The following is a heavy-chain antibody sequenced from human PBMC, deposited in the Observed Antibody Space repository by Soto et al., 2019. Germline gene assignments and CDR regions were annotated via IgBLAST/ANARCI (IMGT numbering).Heavy chain of an antibody. V-gene: IGHV3-48*01. J-gene: IGHJ4*02. Sequence: GGSLRLSCAASGFTFSSYSMNWVRQAPGKGLEWVSYISSSSSTIYYADSVKGRFTISRDNAKNSLYLQMNSLRAEDTAVYYCARDLNYGLFDYCGQGTLVTVSS. CDR3: ARDLNYGLFDY. CDR2: ISSSSSTI. D-gene: IGHD4-17*01. CDR1: GFTFSSYS.